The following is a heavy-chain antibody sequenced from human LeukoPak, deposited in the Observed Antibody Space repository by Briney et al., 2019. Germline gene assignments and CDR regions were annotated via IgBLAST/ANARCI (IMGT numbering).Heavy chain of an antibody. V-gene: IGHV4-59*01. CDR3: AREARDAFDI. CDR1: GGSISNYY. Sequence: SETLSLTCTVSGGSISNYYWSWIRQPPGKGLEWIGYIYYSGSTNYNPSLKSRVTISVDTSKNQFSLKLSSVTAADTAVYYCAREARDAFDIWGQGTMVTVSS. J-gene: IGHJ3*02. CDR2: IYYSGST.